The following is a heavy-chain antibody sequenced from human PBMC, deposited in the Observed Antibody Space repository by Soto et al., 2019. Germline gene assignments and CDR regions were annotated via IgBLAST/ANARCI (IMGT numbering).Heavy chain of an antibody. V-gene: IGHV2-5*02. J-gene: IGHJ4*02. CDR3: AHRPSYCSGGSCYSGFDY. Sequence: QITLKESGPTLVKPTQTLTLTCTFSGFSLSTSGVGVGWIRQPPGKALEWLALIYWDDDKRYSPSLKSRLTINMDTSKDRVVLTVTNMDPVDTATYYCAHRPSYCSGGSCYSGFDYWGQGTLVTVSS. CDR2: IYWDDDK. D-gene: IGHD2-15*01. CDR1: GFSLSTSGVG.